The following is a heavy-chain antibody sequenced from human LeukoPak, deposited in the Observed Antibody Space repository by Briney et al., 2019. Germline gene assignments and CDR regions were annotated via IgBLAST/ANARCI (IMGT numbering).Heavy chain of an antibody. V-gene: IGHV4-59*01. CDR3: ARDTYSSEGFDP. Sequence: SETLSLTCTVSGGSISSYYWSWIRQPPGKGLERIGYIYYSGSTNYNPSLKSRVTISVDTSKNQFSLKLSSVTAADTAVYYCARDTYSSEGFDPWGQGTLVTVSS. D-gene: IGHD6-19*01. CDR2: IYYSGST. CDR1: GGSISSYY. J-gene: IGHJ5*02.